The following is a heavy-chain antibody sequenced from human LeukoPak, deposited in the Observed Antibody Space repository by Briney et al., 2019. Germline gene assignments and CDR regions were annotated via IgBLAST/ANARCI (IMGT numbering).Heavy chain of an antibody. CDR1: GYTFTSYD. D-gene: IGHD6-19*01. Sequence: ASVKVSCKASGYTFTSYDINWVRQATGQGLEWMGWMNPNSGNTGYAQKFQGSVTMTRNTSISTAYMELSSLRSEDTAVYYCARGGGESSGWYFVYYMDVWGKGTTVTISS. CDR3: ARGGGESSGWYFVYYMDV. J-gene: IGHJ6*03. CDR2: MNPNSGNT. V-gene: IGHV1-8*01.